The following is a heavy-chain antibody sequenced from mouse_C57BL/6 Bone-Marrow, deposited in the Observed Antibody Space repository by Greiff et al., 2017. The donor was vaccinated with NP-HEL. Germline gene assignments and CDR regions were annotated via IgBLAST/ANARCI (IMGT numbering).Heavy chain of an antibody. Sequence: QVQLQQSGAELVKPGASVKISCKASGYAFSSYWMNWVKQRPGKGLEWIGQIYPGDGDTNYNGKFKGKATLTADKSSSTAYMQLSSLTSEDSAVYFCARLGTNWDYFDYWGQGTTLTVSS. CDR3: ARLGTNWDYFDY. CDR2: IYPGDGDT. CDR1: GYAFSSYW. J-gene: IGHJ2*01. V-gene: IGHV1-80*01. D-gene: IGHD4-1*01.